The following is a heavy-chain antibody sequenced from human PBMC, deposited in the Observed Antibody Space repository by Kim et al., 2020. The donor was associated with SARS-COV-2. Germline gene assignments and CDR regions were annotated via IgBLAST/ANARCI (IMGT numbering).Heavy chain of an antibody. D-gene: IGHD6-13*01. CDR1: GYSFTSYW. V-gene: IGHV5-10-1*01. Sequence: GESLKISCKGSGYSFTSYWISWVRQMPGKGLEWMGRIDPSDSYTNYSPSFQGHVTISADKSISTAYLQWSSLKASDTAMYYCARPAGPGTSWYGAFDIWGQGTMVTVSS. CDR3: ARPAGPGTSWYGAFDI. J-gene: IGHJ3*02. CDR2: IDPSDSYT.